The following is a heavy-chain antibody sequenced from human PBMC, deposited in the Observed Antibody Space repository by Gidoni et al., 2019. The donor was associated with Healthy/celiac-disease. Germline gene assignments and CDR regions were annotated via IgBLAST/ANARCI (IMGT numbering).Heavy chain of an antibody. CDR1: GFTFSSYS. CDR3: AMSGYSSGWADYYYYYYMDV. D-gene: IGHD6-19*01. J-gene: IGHJ6*03. Sequence: EVQLVESGGGLVQPGGSLRLSCAASGFTFSSYSLNWVRQAPGKGLEWVSYISSSSSTIYYADSVKGRFTISRDNAKNSLYLQMNSLRAEDTAVYYCAMSGYSSGWADYYYYYYMDVWGKGTTVTVSS. V-gene: IGHV3-48*01. CDR2: ISSSSSTI.